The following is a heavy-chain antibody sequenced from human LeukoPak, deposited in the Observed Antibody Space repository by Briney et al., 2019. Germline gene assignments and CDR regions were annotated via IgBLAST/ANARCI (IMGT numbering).Heavy chain of an antibody. Sequence: GGSLRLSCAASGFTFSDYYMSWIRQAPGKGLEWVSYISSSGSTIYYADSVKGRFTISRDNAKNSLFLQMNYLRAEDTAVYYCARDIRPENYDTSGYYSAWGQGTPVIVSS. V-gene: IGHV3-11*01. CDR1: GFTFSDYY. CDR3: ARDIRPENYDTSGYYSA. CDR2: ISSSGSTI. J-gene: IGHJ5*02. D-gene: IGHD3-22*01.